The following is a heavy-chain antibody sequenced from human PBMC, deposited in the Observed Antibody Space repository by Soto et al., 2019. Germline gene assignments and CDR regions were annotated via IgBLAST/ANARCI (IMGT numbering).Heavy chain of an antibody. J-gene: IGHJ4*02. CDR1: GFSLSTSGEA. CDR2: IYWNGIE. Sequence: QITLRESGPALVKPTQTLTLTCTFSGFSLSTSGEAVGWIRQPPGTGLEWLALIYWNGIERYSPSLKNRLSITKDTSKNNVVLTMTNMDPVDTATYYCAHGDPLDFHYWVQGTLVTVSS. V-gene: IGHV2-5*01. CDR3: AHGDPLDFHY. D-gene: IGHD3-10*01.